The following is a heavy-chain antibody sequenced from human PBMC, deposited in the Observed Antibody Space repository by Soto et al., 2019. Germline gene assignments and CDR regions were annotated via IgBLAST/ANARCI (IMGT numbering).Heavy chain of an antibody. V-gene: IGHV4-4*02. Sequence: SETLSLTCAVSGGSISSSNWWSWVRQPPGKGLEWIGEIYHSGSTNYNPSLKSRVTISVDKSKNQFSLKLSSVTAADTAVYYCASHYYGSGAFDYWGRGTLVTVSS. D-gene: IGHD3-10*01. CDR1: GGSISSSNW. CDR2: IYHSGST. J-gene: IGHJ4*02. CDR3: ASHYYGSGAFDY.